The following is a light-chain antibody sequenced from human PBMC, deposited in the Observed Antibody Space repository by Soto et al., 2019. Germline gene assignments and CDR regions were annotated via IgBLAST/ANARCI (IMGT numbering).Light chain of an antibody. CDR1: QDITNY. CDR3: LQYDISPV. Sequence: DIQMTQSPSSLSASVGDRVTITCQASQDITNYLNWYQQKPGEAPKLLIYDASNLETGVPARFSGSGSGTDFTFTSSSLQPEDIATYYCLQYDISPVFGPGTKVDIK. J-gene: IGKJ3*01. V-gene: IGKV1-33*01. CDR2: DAS.